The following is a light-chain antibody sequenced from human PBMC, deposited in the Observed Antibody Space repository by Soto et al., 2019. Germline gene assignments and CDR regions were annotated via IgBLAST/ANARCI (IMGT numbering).Light chain of an antibody. J-gene: IGLJ1*01. V-gene: IGLV2-14*01. CDR2: EVS. CDR1: SSDVGGYNY. Sequence: QSALTQPASVSGSPGQSITISCTGTSSDVGGYNYVSWYQQHPGKAPKLMIYEVSNRPSGVSNRFSGSKSGNTASLTISGLQAEDEADYYCSSYTSSSRNVFGTGTKPPS. CDR3: SSYTSSSRNV.